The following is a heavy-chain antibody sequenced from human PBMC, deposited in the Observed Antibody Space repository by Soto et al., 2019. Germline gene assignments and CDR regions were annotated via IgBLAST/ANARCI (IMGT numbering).Heavy chain of an antibody. V-gene: IGHV3-74*01. CDR3: ARGDRGAFDL. CDR1: GFTFSYYG. CDR2: IHSDGSST. Sequence: EVQLVESGGGLVRPGGSLRLSWAASGFTFSYYGMHWVRQAPGKGLVWVSRIHSDGSSTTYADFVKGRFIISRDNARNTVDLQMNSVRVEDTAVYYCARGDRGAFDLWGQGTVVTVSS. J-gene: IGHJ3*01. D-gene: IGHD1-26*01.